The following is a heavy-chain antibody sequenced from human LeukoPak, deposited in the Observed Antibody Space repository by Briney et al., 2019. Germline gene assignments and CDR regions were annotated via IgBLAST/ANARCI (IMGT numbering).Heavy chain of an antibody. CDR2: IYYSGST. D-gene: IGHD6-19*01. CDR1: RGAISASSYY. J-gene: IGHJ4*02. Sequence: SETLSLTCTVSRGAISASSYYWGWIRQPPGKGLEWIGSIYYSGSTYYNASLKSRGTISVDTSKNQFSLKLNSVTAADTAVYFCARQVVAVAGTGYFDYWGQGTLVTVSS. V-gene: IGHV4-39*01. CDR3: ARQVVAVAGTGYFDY.